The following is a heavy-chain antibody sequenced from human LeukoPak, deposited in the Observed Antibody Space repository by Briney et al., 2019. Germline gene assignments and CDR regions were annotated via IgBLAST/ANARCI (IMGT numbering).Heavy chain of an antibody. J-gene: IGHJ3*02. V-gene: IGHV3-30*04. CDR3: AREGGYSYGDDAFDI. Sequence: PGGSLRLSCAASGFTFSSYAMHWVRQAPGKGLEWVAVISYDGSNKYYADSVKGRFTISRDSSKNTLYLQMNSLRAEDTAVYYCAREGGYSYGDDAFDIWGQGTMVTVSS. CDR1: GFTFSSYA. CDR2: ISYDGSNK. D-gene: IGHD5-18*01.